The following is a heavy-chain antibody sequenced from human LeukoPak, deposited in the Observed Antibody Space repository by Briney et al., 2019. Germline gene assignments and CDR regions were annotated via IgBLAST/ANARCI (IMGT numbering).Heavy chain of an antibody. CDR2: IYYSGST. V-gene: IGHV4-39*07. D-gene: IGHD6-19*01. J-gene: IGHJ4*02. CDR1: GGSISSSSYY. Sequence: SETLSLTCTVSGGSISSSSYYWGWIRQPPEKGLECIGSIYYSGSTYYNPSLKSRVTISVDTSKNHFSLKLSSVTAADTAVYYCARIFYSSNIDYWGQGTLVTVSS. CDR3: ARIFYSSNIDY.